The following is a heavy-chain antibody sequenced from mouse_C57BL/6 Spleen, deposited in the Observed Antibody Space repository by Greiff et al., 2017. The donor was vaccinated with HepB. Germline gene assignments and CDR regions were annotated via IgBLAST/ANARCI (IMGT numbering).Heavy chain of an antibody. D-gene: IGHD1-1*01. CDR2: ISYDGSN. V-gene: IGHV3-6*01. Sequence: DVQLQESGPGLVKPSQSLSLTCSVTGYSITSGYYWNWIRQFPGNKLEWMGYISYDGSNNYNPSLKNRISITRDTSKNQFFLKLNSVTTEDTATYYCAREGTTVPYYFDYWGQGTTLTVSS. CDR3: AREGTTVPYYFDY. J-gene: IGHJ2*01. CDR1: GYSITSGYY.